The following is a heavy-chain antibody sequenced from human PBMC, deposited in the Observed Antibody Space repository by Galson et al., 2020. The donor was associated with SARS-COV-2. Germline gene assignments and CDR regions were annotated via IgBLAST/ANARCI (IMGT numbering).Heavy chain of an antibody. CDR3: ARGRVAGYKTLSHI. Sequence: SETLSLTCAAYGGSFSGYYWSWIRQPPGKGLEWIGEINHSGSTNYNPSLKSRVTISVDTSKNQFSLKLSSVTAADTAVYYCARGRVAGYKTLSHIWGQGTMVTVSS. CDR1: GGSFSGYY. D-gene: IGHD6-19*01. J-gene: IGHJ3*02. V-gene: IGHV4-34*01. CDR2: INHSGST.